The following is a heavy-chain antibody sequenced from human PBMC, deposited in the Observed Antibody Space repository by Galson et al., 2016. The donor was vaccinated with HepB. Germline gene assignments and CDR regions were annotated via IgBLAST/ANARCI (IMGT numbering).Heavy chain of an antibody. V-gene: IGHV3-48*01. CDR1: GFTFSRNS. Sequence: SLRLSCAASGFTFSRNSMNWVRQAPGKGLEWVSYINSRSSSIYYADSVKGRVTISRDNSESTVYLQMNSLRVEDTAVYYCARDRLGGRPTYYYYYDMDVWGQGTTVTVSS. CDR3: ARDRLGGRPTYYYYYDMDV. CDR2: INSRSSSI. D-gene: IGHD5-12*01. J-gene: IGHJ6*02.